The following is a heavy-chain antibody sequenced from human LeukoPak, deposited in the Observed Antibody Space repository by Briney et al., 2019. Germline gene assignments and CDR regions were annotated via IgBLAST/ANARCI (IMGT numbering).Heavy chain of an antibody. CDR3: ARIQLNSYYYYMDV. CDR2: IYHSGST. J-gene: IGHJ6*03. V-gene: IGHV4-39*01. D-gene: IGHD2-2*01. Sequence: PSETLSLTCTVSGGSISSSSYYWGWIRQAPGKGLEWIGSIYHSGSTHYNPSLKSRVTISVDTSKNQFSLNLSSVTAADTAVYYCARIQLNSYYYYMDVWGKGTTVTVSS. CDR1: GGSISSSSYY.